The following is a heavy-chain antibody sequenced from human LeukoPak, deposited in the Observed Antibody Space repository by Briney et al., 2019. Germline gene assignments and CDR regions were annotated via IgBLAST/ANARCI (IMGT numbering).Heavy chain of an antibody. CDR3: ARVSYINSWAFFDY. J-gene: IGHJ4*02. CDR1: EFTFSSYE. V-gene: IGHV3-48*03. CDR2: ISRSGSTI. D-gene: IGHD6-6*01. Sequence: GGSLRLSCAASEFTFSSYEMNWVRQAPGKGLEWVSYISRSGSTIYYADSVKGRFTISRDNAKNSLYLQMNSLRAEDTAVYYCARVSYINSWAFFDYWGQGTLVTVSS.